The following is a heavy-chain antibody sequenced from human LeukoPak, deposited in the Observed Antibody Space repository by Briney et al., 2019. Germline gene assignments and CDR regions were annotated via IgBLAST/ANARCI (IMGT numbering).Heavy chain of an antibody. J-gene: IGHJ2*01. CDR1: GGSISSYY. Sequence: SETLSLTCTVSGGSISSYYWSWIRQPPGKGLEWIGYIYYSGSTNCNPSLKSRVTISVDTSKNQFSLKLSSVTAADTAVYYCARDGASYWYFDLWGRGTLVTVSS. CDR2: IYYSGST. D-gene: IGHD3-10*01. CDR3: ARDGASYWYFDL. V-gene: IGHV4-59*01.